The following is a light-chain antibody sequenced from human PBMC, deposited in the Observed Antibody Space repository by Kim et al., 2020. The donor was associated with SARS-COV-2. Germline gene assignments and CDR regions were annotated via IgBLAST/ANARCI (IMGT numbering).Light chain of an antibody. J-gene: IGLJ2*01. Sequence: YELTQPPSVSVSPGQTASITCSGDKLGDKYACWYQQKPGQSPVLVIYQDSKRPSGIPERFSGSNSGNTATLTISGTQAMDEADYYCQTWDSSPVVFGGG. CDR2: QDS. CDR1: KLGDKY. CDR3: QTWDSSPVV. V-gene: IGLV3-1*01.